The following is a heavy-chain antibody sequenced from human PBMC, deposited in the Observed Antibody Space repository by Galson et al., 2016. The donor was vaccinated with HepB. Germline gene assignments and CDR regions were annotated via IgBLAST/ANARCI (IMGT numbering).Heavy chain of an antibody. V-gene: IGHV3-33*06. J-gene: IGHJ4*02. Sequence: SLRLSCAASGFTFSHYGLHWVRQAPGKGLEWLAVIWYDTYYADSVGGRITISSDNSHNTLYLQMNSLRVDDTALYYCTKSRLGYSHGYRFDDWGPGTLVTVSS. CDR3: TKSRLGYSHGYRFDD. CDR1: GFTFSHYG. CDR2: IWYDT. D-gene: IGHD5-18*01.